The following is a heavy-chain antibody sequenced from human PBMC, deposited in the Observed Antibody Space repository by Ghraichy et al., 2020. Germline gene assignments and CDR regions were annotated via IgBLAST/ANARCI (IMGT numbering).Heavy chain of an antibody. CDR1: GGSFSGYY. Sequence: SETLSLTCAVYGGSFSGYYWSWIRQPPGKGLEWIGEINHSGSTNYNPSLKSRVTISVDTSKNQFSLKLSSVTAADTAVYYCARLGPLIVVVPAAIGRRYMDVWGKGTTVTVSS. D-gene: IGHD2-2*01. CDR3: ARLGPLIVVVPAAIGRRYMDV. V-gene: IGHV4-34*01. J-gene: IGHJ6*03. CDR2: INHSGST.